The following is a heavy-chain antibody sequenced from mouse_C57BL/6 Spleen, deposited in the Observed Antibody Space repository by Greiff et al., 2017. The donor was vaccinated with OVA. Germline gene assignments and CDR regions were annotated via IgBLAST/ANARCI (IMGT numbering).Heavy chain of an antibody. CDR3: ASYYYGSSSAWFAY. D-gene: IGHD1-1*01. J-gene: IGHJ3*01. CDR1: GYTFTDYY. Sequence: VQLQQSGPELVKPGASVKISCKASGYTFTDYYMNWVKQSHGKSLEWIGDINPNNGGTSYNQKFKGKVTLTVDKSSSTAYMELRSLTSEDSAVYYCASYYYGSSSAWFAYWGQGTLVTVSA. CDR2: INPNNGGT. V-gene: IGHV1-26*01.